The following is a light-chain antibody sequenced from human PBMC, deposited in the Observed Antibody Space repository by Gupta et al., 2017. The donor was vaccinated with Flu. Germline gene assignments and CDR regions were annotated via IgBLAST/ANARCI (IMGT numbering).Light chain of an antibody. CDR3: QQRRYWPIT. CDR2: DAS. V-gene: IGKV3-11*01. J-gene: IGKJ4*01. Sequence: EIVLTQSPATLSLSPGERATLSCRASESIGTQLAWYQQKPGQPPRLFIYDASDRATGVTVRFSGSGSGTDFILTISSLEPEDFAVYYCQQRRYWPITFGGGTKVEIK. CDR1: ESIGTQ.